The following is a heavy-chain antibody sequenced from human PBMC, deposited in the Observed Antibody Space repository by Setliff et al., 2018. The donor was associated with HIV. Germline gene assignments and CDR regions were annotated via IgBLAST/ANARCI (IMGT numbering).Heavy chain of an antibody. D-gene: IGHD4-17*01. J-gene: IGHJ4*02. Sequence: SETLSLTCSVSGGSISSGSYYWSWIRQPAGKGLEWIGRIYNSGSTIYNPSLKSRVTLSLDTSKNQFSLKLSSVTAADTAMYYCARRIYGNNPYFDYWSQGTLVT. CDR2: IYNSGST. V-gene: IGHV4-61*02. CDR3: ARRIYGNNPYFDY. CDR1: GGSISSGSYY.